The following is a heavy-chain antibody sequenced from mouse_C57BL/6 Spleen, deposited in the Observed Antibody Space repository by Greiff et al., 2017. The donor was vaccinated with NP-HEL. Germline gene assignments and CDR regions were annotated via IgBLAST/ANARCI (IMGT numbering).Heavy chain of an antibody. CDR3: AREGDPGYFDY. CDR2: ISYDGSN. V-gene: IGHV3-6*01. D-gene: IGHD3-3*01. J-gene: IGHJ2*01. Sequence: VQLKESGPGLVKPSQSLSLTCSVTGYSITSGYYWNWIRQFPGNKLEWMGYISYDGSNNYNPSLKNRISITRDTSKNQFFLKLNSVTTEDTATYYCAREGDPGYFDYWGQGTTLTVSS. CDR1: GYSITSGYY.